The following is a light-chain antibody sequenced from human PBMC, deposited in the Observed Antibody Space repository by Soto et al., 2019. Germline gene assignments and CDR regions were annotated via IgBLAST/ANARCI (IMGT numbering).Light chain of an antibody. CDR2: DVS. V-gene: IGLV2-14*01. Sequence: QSVLTQPASVSGSPGQSITISCTRTSSDVGGYNYVSWYQQHPGKAPKLMIYDVSNRPSGVSNRFSGSKSGNTASLTISGLQAEDEADYYCSSYTSSSTLDVVFGGGTKLTVL. CDR1: SSDVGGYNY. CDR3: SSYTSSSTLDVV. J-gene: IGLJ2*01.